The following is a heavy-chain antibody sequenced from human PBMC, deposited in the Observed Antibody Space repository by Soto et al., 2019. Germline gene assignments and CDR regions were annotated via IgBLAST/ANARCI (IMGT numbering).Heavy chain of an antibody. CDR2: IIPIFGTA. CDR1: GGTFSSYA. Sequence: GASVKVSCKASGGTFSSYAISWVRQAPGQGLEWMGGIIPIFGTANYAQKFQGRVTITADESTSTAYMELSSLRSEDTAVYYCARRMTYCGGDCTAFDIWGQGTMVTVSS. CDR3: ARRMTYCGGDCTAFDI. J-gene: IGHJ3*02. V-gene: IGHV1-69*13. D-gene: IGHD2-21*02.